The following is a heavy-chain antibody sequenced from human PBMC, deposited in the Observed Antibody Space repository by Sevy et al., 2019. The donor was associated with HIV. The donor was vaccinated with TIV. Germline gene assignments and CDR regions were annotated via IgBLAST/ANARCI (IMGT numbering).Heavy chain of an antibody. CDR2: ISGSGGST. CDR1: GFTFSSYS. D-gene: IGHD3-22*01. V-gene: IGHV3-23*01. Sequence: GGSLRLSCAASGFTFSSYSMSWVRQAPGKGLEWVSAISGSGGSTYYADSVKGRFTISRDNSKNTLYLKMNSLRAEDTVVYYWAVPGYYEGYWGQGTLVTVSS. CDR3: AVPGYYEGY. J-gene: IGHJ4*02.